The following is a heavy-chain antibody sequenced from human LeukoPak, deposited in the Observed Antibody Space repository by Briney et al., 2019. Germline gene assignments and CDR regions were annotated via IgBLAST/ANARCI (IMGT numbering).Heavy chain of an antibody. D-gene: IGHD3-10*01. CDR2: IYYSGST. J-gene: IGHJ6*03. CDR1: GGSISSSSYY. V-gene: IGHV4-39*01. CDR3: ARLTKNDSGSFRFGKKKRGYMDV. Sequence: SETLSLTCTVSGGSISSSSYYWGWVRQPPGKGLEWIGSIYYSGSTYYNPSLKSRVTISVDTSKNQFSLKLSSVTAADTAVYYCARLTKNDSGSFRFGKKKRGYMDVWGKGTTVTISS.